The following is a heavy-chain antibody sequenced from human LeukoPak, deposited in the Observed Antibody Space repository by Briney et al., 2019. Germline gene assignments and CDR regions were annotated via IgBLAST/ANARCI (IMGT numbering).Heavy chain of an antibody. D-gene: IGHD3-10*01. Sequence: GGSLRLSCAASGFTVSSNYMSWVRQAPGKGLEWVSVIYSGGSTYYADSVKGRFTISRDNSKNTLYLQMNSLRAEDTAVYYCARDRDYYGSGSYYGDFDYWGQGTLVTVSS. CDR3: ARDRDYYGSGSYYGDFDY. V-gene: IGHV3-66*01. J-gene: IGHJ4*02. CDR1: GFTVSSNY. CDR2: IYSGGST.